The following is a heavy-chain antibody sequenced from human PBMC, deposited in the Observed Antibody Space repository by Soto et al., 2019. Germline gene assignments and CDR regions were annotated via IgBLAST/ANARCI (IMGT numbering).Heavy chain of an antibody. CDR1: GFTFTSYA. J-gene: IGHJ4*02. Sequence: ASVKVSCKSSGFTFTSYAIHWLRQAPGQRPQWTGWINGGSGNTKYSQDFQGRVTFTRDTFATTAYLALSSLRSEDTAVYYCARVPPWGNSAGDYYIQHYDSWGREPRSPSPQ. CDR3: ARVPPWGNSAGDYYIQHYDS. D-gene: IGHD3-10*01. CDR2: INGGSGNT. V-gene: IGHV1-3*01.